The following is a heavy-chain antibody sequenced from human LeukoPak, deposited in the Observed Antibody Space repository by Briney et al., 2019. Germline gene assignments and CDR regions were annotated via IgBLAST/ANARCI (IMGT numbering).Heavy chain of an antibody. D-gene: IGHD4-23*01. CDR1: GYSFTTYW. J-gene: IGHJ5*02. CDR3: GRLATVVSPFAP. Sequence: VEALKISCKGSGYSFTTYWIGWVRQAPGKGLEWMGILYPGDSDTRYSPSLQGQVSISADKSLSTAYLPWSSLKASDTAMYYCGRLATVVSPFAPWGQGNLVTVSS. CDR2: LYPGDSDT. V-gene: IGHV5-51*01.